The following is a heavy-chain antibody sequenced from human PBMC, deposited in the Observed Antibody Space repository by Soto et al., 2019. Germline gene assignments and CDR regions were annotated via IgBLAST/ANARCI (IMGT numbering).Heavy chain of an antibody. CDR2: ISANSGDT. Sequence: QVQLVQSGAEVKEPGASVRVSCKASGYTFSSYGFSWVRQAPGQGLEWVAWISANSGDTNSAQKFQSRVTSTTTPTTSPTYMDVRSLKPCDTAFYYYNIHFLDSWGGLSFIYYDYCGHGTLVAV. V-gene: IGHV1-18*01. CDR3: NIHFLDSWGGLSFIYYDY. D-gene: IGHD5-18*01. J-gene: IGHJ4*01. CDR1: GYTFSSYG.